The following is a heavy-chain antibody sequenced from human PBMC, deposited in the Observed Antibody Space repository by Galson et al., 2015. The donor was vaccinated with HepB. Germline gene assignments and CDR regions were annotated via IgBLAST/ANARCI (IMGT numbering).Heavy chain of an antibody. CDR1: GFTFSSYG. CDR2: IWCDGSNK. Sequence: SLRLSCAASGFTFSSYGMHWVRQAPGKGLEWVAVIWCDGSNKYYADSVKGRFTISRDNSKNTLYLQMNSLRAEDTAVYYCARGFRGGYYGSGSYFDYWGQGTLVTVSS. V-gene: IGHV3-33*08. J-gene: IGHJ4*02. CDR3: ARGFRGGYYGSGSYFDY. D-gene: IGHD3-10*01.